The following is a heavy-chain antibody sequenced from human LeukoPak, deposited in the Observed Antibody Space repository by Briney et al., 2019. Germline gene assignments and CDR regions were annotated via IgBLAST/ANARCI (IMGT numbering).Heavy chain of an antibody. Sequence: GGSLRLSCAASGFTFRSYGMTWVRQAPGEGLKWVSAITGSGGSTFYADSVKGRFTISRDNSKNMVYLQMNSLRVEDTAVYYCARETRGVIISAFDIWGQGTMVTVSS. D-gene: IGHD3-10*01. CDR1: GFTFRSYG. CDR2: ITGSGGST. J-gene: IGHJ3*02. CDR3: ARETRGVIISAFDI. V-gene: IGHV3-23*01.